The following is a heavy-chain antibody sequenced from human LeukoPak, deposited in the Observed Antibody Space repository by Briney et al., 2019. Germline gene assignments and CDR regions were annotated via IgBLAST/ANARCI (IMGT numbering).Heavy chain of an antibody. CDR2: INHSGST. V-gene: IGHV4-34*01. D-gene: IGHD3-10*01. CDR1: GGSFSGYY. J-gene: IGHJ4*02. Sequence: PSETLSLTCAVYGGSFSGYYWSWIRQPPGKGLEWIGEINHSGSTNYNPSLKSRVTISVGTSKNQFSLKLSSVTAADTAVYYCARGPWFGDYFDHWGQGTLVTVSS. CDR3: ARGPWFGDYFDH.